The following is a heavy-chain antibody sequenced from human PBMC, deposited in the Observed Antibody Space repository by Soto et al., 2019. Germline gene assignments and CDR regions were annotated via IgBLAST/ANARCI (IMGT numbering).Heavy chain of an antibody. CDR1: GGSISSGGYY. CDR2: IYYSGNT. J-gene: IGHJ4*02. D-gene: IGHD3-10*01. Sequence: SETLSLTCTVSGGSISSGGYYWSWIRQHPGKGLEWIGYIYYSGNTYYSPSLKSRVTISVDTSKNQFSLKLSSVTAADTAVYYCARGYGSGSYYVDYWGQGTLVTVSS. V-gene: IGHV4-31*03. CDR3: ARGYGSGSYYVDY.